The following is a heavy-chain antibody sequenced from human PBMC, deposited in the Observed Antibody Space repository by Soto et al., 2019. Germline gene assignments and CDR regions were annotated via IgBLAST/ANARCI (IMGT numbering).Heavy chain of an antibody. J-gene: IGHJ5*02. Sequence: QLQLQESGPGLVKPSETLSLTCTVSGGSISSSSYYWGWIRQPPGKGLEWIGSIYYSGSTYYNPSLKSRVTISVDTSKNQFSLKLSSVTAADTAVYYCARHLPHDRRYSSSWYVPGWFDPWGQGTLVTVSS. CDR2: IYYSGST. CDR3: ARHLPHDRRYSSSWYVPGWFDP. D-gene: IGHD6-13*01. V-gene: IGHV4-39*01. CDR1: GGSISSSSYY.